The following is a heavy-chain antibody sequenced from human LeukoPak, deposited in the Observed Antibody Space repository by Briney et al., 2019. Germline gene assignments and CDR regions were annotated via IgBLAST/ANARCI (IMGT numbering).Heavy chain of an antibody. CDR2: ISSSSSYI. CDR3: ARDLGGWVFDY. Sequence: GGSLRLSCAASGFTFSSYSMNWLRQAPGKGLEWVSSISSSSSYIYYADSVKGRFTISRDNAKNSLYLQMNSLRAEDTAVYYCARDLGGWVFDYWGQGTLVTVSS. CDR1: GFTFSSYS. D-gene: IGHD2-15*01. V-gene: IGHV3-21*01. J-gene: IGHJ4*02.